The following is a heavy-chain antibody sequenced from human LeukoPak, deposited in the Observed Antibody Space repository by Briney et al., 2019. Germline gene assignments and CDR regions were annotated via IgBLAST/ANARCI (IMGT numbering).Heavy chain of an antibody. D-gene: IGHD6-13*01. CDR3: ATISAPGIWAAQG. CDR1: GGSISSYY. V-gene: IGHV4-4*07. CDR2: IYTSGSA. J-gene: IGHJ4*02. Sequence: SETLSLTCTVSGGSISSYYWSWIRQPAGKGLEWIGRIYTSGSANYNPSLKSRVTMSVDTSKNQFSPKLSSVTAADTAVYYCATISAPGIWAAQGWGQGTLVTVSS.